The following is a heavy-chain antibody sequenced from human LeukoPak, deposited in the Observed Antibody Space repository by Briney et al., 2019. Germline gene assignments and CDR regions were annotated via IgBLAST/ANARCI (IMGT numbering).Heavy chain of an antibody. V-gene: IGHV3-23*01. CDR1: GFTFSSYI. CDR2: ISNTGSNT. Sequence: PGGTLRLSCATSGFTFSSYIVAWVRQAPGKGLEWVSSISNTGSNTYYADSVKGRFTISRDNSKNTLYLQMNSLTAEGTAVYYCAARRGYSHYMDVWGKGTTVSVSS. CDR3: AARRGYSHYMDV. D-gene: IGHD6-13*01. J-gene: IGHJ6*03.